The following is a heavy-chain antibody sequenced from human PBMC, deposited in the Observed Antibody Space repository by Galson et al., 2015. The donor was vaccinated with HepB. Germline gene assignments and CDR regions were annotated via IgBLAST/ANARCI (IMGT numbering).Heavy chain of an antibody. D-gene: IGHD1-26*01. CDR3: AKEGAFGSYFDY. CDR2: ISWDGGST. CDR1: GFTFDDYT. V-gene: IGHV3-43*01. J-gene: IGHJ4*02. Sequence: SLRLSCAASGFTFDDYTMHWVRQAPGKGLEWVSLISWDGGSTYYADSVKGRFTISRDNSKNSLYLQMNSLRTEDTALYYCAKEGAFGSYFDYWGQGTLVTVSS.